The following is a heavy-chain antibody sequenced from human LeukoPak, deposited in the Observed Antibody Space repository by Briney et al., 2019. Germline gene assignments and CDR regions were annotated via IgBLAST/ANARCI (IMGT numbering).Heavy chain of an antibody. J-gene: IGHJ3*02. D-gene: IGHD3-10*01. V-gene: IGHV4-30-2*01. CDR1: GGSISSGGYS. Sequence: SQTLSLTCAVSGGSISSGGYSWSWIRQPPGKGLEWIGYIYHSGSTYYNPSLKSRVTISVDRSKNQFSLELSSVTAADTAVYYCARSPPSGAFDIWGQGTMVTVSS. CDR3: ARSPPSGAFDI. CDR2: IYHSGST.